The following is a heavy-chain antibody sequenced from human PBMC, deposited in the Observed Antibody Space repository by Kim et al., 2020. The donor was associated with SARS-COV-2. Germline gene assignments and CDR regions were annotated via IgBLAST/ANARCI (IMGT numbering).Heavy chain of an antibody. V-gene: IGHV5-51*01. CDR1: GYSFTSYW. J-gene: IGHJ4*02. CDR3: ARHLPLPGIAVGEVDY. D-gene: IGHD6-19*01. CDR2: IYPGDSDT. Sequence: GESLKISCKGSGYSFTSYWIGWVRQMPGKGLEWMGIIYPGDSDTRYSPSFQGQVTISADKSISTAYLQWSSPKASDTAMYYCARHLPLPGIAVGEVDYWGQGTLVTVSS.